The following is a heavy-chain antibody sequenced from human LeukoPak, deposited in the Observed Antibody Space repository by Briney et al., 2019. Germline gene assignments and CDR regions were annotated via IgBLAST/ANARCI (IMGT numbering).Heavy chain of an antibody. CDR1: GGSISSYY. V-gene: IGHV4-59*01. CDR2: IYYSGST. D-gene: IGHD3-22*01. Sequence: SETLSLTCTVSGGSISSYYWSWVRQPPGKGLEWIGYIYYSGSTNYNPSLKSRVTISVDTPKNQFSLKLSSVTAADTAVYYCASYSYYYDSSGYFDYWGQGTLVTVSS. J-gene: IGHJ4*02. CDR3: ASYSYYYDSSGYFDY.